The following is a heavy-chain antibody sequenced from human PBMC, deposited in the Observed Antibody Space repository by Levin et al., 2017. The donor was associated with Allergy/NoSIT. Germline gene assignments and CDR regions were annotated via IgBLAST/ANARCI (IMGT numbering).Heavy chain of an antibody. D-gene: IGHD3-22*01. CDR3: AREDYDSSGYLYYFDY. J-gene: IGHJ4*02. V-gene: IGHV3-30*04. Sequence: GGSLRLSCAASGFTFSSYAMHWVRQAPGKGLEWVAVISYDGSNKYYADSVKGRFTISRDNSKNTLYLQMNSLRAEDTAVYYCAREDYDSSGYLYYFDYWGQGTLVTVSS. CDR1: GFTFSSYA. CDR2: ISYDGSNK.